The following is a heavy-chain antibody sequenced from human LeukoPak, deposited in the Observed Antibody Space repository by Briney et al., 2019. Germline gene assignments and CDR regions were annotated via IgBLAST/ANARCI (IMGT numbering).Heavy chain of an antibody. CDR1: GGSISSYY. V-gene: IGHV4-59*08. D-gene: IGHD6-19*01. CDR3: ARRQCASKGRYFDY. Sequence: SETLSLTCTVSGGSISSYYWSWIRQPPGKGLEWLGYIYYSGSTNYNPSLKSRVTISVDTSKNQFSLKLSSVTEAGAAVYYCARRQCASKGRYFDYWGQGTLVTVSS. CDR2: IYYSGST. J-gene: IGHJ4*02.